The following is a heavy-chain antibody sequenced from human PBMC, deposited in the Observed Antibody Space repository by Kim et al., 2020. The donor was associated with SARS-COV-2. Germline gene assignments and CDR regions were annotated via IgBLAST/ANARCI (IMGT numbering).Heavy chain of an antibody. Sequence: SETLSLTCTVSGGSISSYYWSWIRQPPGKGLEWIGYIYYSGSTNYNPSLKSRVTISVDTSKNQFSLKLSSVTAADTAVYYCARLSGYYQSEFDYWGQGTLVTVSS. CDR3: ARLSGYYQSEFDY. J-gene: IGHJ4*02. V-gene: IGHV4-59*08. CDR2: IYYSGST. D-gene: IGHD3-10*01. CDR1: GGSISSYY.